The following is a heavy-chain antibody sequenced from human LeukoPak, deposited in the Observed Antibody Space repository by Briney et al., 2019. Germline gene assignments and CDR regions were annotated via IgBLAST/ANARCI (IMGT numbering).Heavy chain of an antibody. D-gene: IGHD3-10*01. CDR1: GGSISSYY. J-gene: IGHJ5*02. CDR3: AREATMVRGLSWFDP. CDR2: MSYIGST. V-gene: IGHV4-59*12. Sequence: SETLSLTCTVPGGSISSYYWSWIRQPPGKGLEWIGYMSYIGSTSYNPSLKSRVTISVDTSKNQFSLKLSSVTAADTAVYYCAREATMVRGLSWFDPWGQGTLVTVSS.